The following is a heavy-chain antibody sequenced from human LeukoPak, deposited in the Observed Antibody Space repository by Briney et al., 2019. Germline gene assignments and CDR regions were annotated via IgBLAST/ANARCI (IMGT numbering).Heavy chain of an antibody. V-gene: IGHV3-23*01. D-gene: IGHD5-12*01. CDR2: ISGSGGST. CDR3: AKQSNSGYAQYYYYMDV. CDR1: GFTFSSYG. Sequence: GGSLRLSCAASGFTFSSYGMSWVRQAPGKGLEWVSAISGSGGSTYYADSVKGRFTISRDNSKNTLYLQMNSLRAEDAAVYYCAKQSNSGYAQYYYYMDVWGKGTTVTISS. J-gene: IGHJ6*03.